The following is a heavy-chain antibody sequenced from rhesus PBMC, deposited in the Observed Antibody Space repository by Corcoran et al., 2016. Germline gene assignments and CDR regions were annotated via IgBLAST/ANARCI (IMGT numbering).Heavy chain of an antibody. D-gene: IGHD3-9*01. CDR3: ARVFPTSKGRIITFTKKGYNSLDG. J-gene: IGHJ5-2*02. Sequence: QLQLQESGPGLVQPSGTLSLTCAVSGGSINSNYCRWIRSPPGKGLEWIGRVSGSGGGTDYNPCLKRRVTISPDTSNNNFALKLSSVTAADTAVYYCARVFPTSKGRIITFTKKGYNSLDGWGRGVLVTVSS. CDR1: GGSINSNY. V-gene: IGHV4-173*01. CDR2: VSGSGGGT.